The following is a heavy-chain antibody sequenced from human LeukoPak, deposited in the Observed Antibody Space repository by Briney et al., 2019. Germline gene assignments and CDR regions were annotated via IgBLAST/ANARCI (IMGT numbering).Heavy chain of an antibody. V-gene: IGHV3-30*03. Sequence: GGSLRLSCAASGFTFTDYGIHWVRQASGKGLEWVAVISYDGGNKNYADSVKGRFTISRDNSKNTLYLQMDSLRVDDTALYSCTTFNMWGLGTMVTVSP. CDR2: ISYDGGNK. CDR3: TTFNM. CDR1: GFTFTDYG. J-gene: IGHJ3*02.